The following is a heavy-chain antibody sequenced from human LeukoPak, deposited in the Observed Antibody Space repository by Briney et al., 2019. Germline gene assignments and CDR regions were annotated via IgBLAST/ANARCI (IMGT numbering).Heavy chain of an antibody. CDR2: IYYSGST. CDR3: ARGSRFLEGSPGQLYYYYGMDV. CDR1: GGSISSSSYY. D-gene: IGHD3-3*01. V-gene: IGHV4-39*01. Sequence: PSETLSLTCTVSGGSISSSSYYWGWIRQPPGKGLEWIGSIYYSGSTYYNPSLKSRVTISVDTSKNQFSLKLSSVTAADTAVYYCARGSRFLEGSPGQLYYYYGMDVWGQGTTVTVSS. J-gene: IGHJ6*02.